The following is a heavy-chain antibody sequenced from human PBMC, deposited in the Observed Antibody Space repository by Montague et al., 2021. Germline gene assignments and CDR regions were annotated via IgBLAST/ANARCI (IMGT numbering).Heavy chain of an antibody. D-gene: IGHD6-13*01. J-gene: IGHJ5*02. CDR2: IYYSGDS. CDR3: ARVVSSWDVGCFDR. Sequence: SETLSLTCIVSGASITSNIYYWGWIRQSPGKGLEWIGSIYYSGDSFYKPSLKSRITMSVDTSKNQFSLKLSSVTAADTALYYCARVVSSWDVGCFDRWGQGIVVTVCS. CDR1: GASITSNIYY. V-gene: IGHV4-39*07.